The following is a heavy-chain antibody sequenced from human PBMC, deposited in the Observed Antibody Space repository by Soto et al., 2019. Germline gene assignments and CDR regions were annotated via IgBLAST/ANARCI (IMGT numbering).Heavy chain of an antibody. D-gene: IGHD3-22*01. J-gene: IGHJ4*02. CDR2: ISYDGSNK. CDR3: ASRPITRIVGPPFDY. Sequence: SLRLSCAASGFTFSSYAMHWVLQAPGKGLEWVAVISYDGSNKYYAGSVKGRFTISRDNSKNTLYLQMNSLRAEDTAVYYCASRPITRIVGPPFDYWGQGTLVTVSS. CDR1: GFTFSSYA. V-gene: IGHV3-30-3*01.